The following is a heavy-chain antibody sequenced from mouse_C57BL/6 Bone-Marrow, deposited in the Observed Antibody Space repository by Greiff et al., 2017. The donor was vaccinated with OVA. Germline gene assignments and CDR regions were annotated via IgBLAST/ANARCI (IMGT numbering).Heavy chain of an antibody. J-gene: IGHJ3*01. CDR2: ISDGGSYT. V-gene: IGHV5-4*01. Sequence: EVQVVESGGGLVKPGGSLKLSCAASGFTFSSYAMSWVRQTPEKRLEWVATISDGGSYTYYPDNVKGRFTISRDNAKNNLYLQMSHLKSEDTAMYYCAREGYAGYAWFAYWGKGTLVTVSA. CDR3: AREGYAGYAWFAY. D-gene: IGHD2-3*01. CDR1: GFTFSSYA.